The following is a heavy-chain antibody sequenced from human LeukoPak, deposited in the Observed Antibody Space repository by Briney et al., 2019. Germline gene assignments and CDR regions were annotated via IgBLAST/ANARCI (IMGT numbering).Heavy chain of an antibody. D-gene: IGHD3-10*01. CDR2: INHSGST. V-gene: IGHV4-34*01. J-gene: IGHJ6*02. CDR3: ARLKLYYGSGSQTIYYYYGMDV. Sequence: SETLSLTCAVYGGSFSGYYWSWIRQPPGKGLEWIGEINHSGSTNYNPSLKSRVTISVDTSKNQFSLKLSSVTAADTAVYYCARLKLYYGSGSQTIYYYYGMDVWGQGTTVTVSS. CDR1: GGSFSGYY.